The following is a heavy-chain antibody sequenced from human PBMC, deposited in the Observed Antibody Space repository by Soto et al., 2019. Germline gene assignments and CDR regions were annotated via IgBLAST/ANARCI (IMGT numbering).Heavy chain of an antibody. CDR1: GGSISSSSYY. Sequence: QLQLQESGPGLVKPSETLSLTCTVSGGSISSSSYYWGWIRQPPGKGLEWIGSIYYSGSTYYNPSLKSRVTISADTSKNQFSLKLSSVTAADTAVYYCARHVVGNDAFDIWGQGTMVTVSS. J-gene: IGHJ3*02. CDR3: ARHVVGNDAFDI. CDR2: IYYSGST. D-gene: IGHD2-15*01. V-gene: IGHV4-39*01.